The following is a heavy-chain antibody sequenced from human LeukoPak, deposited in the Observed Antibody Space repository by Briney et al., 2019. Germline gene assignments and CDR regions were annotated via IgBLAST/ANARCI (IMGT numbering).Heavy chain of an antibody. V-gene: IGHV3-21*01. J-gene: IGHJ4*02. CDR1: GFVFISSS. Sequence: GGSLRLSCAASGFVFISSSFDWVRQAPGKGLEWVASVNTVSSYIYYADSVRGRFTISRDNAKNSVLLQMNSLRAEDMAMYYCVRLRRNSDSSGYFYYYDNWGQGTLVTVSS. D-gene: IGHD3-22*01. CDR3: VRLRRNSDSSGYFYYYDN. CDR2: VNTVSSYI.